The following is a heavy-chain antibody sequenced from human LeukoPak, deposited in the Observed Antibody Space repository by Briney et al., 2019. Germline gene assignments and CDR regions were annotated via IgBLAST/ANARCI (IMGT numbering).Heavy chain of an antibody. Sequence: GGSLRLSCAASGFTVSSNYMSWVRQAPGKGLEWVSVIYSGGSTYYADSVKGRFTISRDNTRNSLFLQMNSLTAEDTAVYYCARRALGYCDSASCYVGFDSWGQGTLVTVSS. V-gene: IGHV3-53*01. D-gene: IGHD2-2*01. J-gene: IGHJ5*01. CDR2: IYSGGST. CDR1: GFTVSSNY. CDR3: ARRALGYCDSASCYVGFDS.